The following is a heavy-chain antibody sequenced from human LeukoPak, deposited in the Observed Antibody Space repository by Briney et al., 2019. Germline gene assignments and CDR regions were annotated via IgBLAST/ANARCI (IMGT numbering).Heavy chain of an antibody. CDR2: IYNGGST. Sequence: GGSLRLFCAASGFTHSSNYMRWVRQAPGRGLEWVSVIYNGGSTYYADSVKGRFTISRDNSKNTLYLQMNSLRAEDTAVYYCARERGRLGPSDYFDYWGQGTLVTVSS. CDR1: GFTHSSNY. J-gene: IGHJ4*02. D-gene: IGHD3-16*01. CDR3: ARERGRLGPSDYFDY. V-gene: IGHV3-66*01.